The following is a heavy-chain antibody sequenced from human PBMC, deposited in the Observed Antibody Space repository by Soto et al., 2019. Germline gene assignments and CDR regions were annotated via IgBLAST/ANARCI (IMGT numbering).Heavy chain of an antibody. V-gene: IGHV3-23*01. CDR2: ISGSGGST. D-gene: IGHD3-10*01. CDR1: GFTFSSYA. CDR3: AKLAYYYGSGSSRRYMDV. Sequence: GGSLRLSCAASGFTFSSYAMSWVRQAPGKGLEWVSAISGSGGSTYYADSVKGRFTISRDNSKNTLYLQMNSLRAEDTAVYYCAKLAYYYGSGSSRRYMDVWGQGTTVTVSS. J-gene: IGHJ6*02.